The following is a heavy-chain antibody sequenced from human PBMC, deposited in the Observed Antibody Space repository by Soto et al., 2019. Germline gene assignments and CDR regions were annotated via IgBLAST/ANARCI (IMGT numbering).Heavy chain of an antibody. J-gene: IGHJ4*02. CDR1: GGSISSGDYY. CDR3: ARGGRSGGSCPQ. V-gene: IGHV4-30-4*01. D-gene: IGHD2-15*01. CDR2: IYYSGST. Sequence: SETLSLTCTVSGGSISSGDYYWSWIRQPPGKGLEWIGYIYYSGSTYYNPSLKSRVTISVDTSKNQFSLKLSSVTAADTAVYDCARGGRSGGSCPQWGQGTLVTVSS.